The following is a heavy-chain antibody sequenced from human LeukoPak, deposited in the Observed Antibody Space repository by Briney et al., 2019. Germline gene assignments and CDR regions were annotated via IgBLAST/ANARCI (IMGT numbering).Heavy chain of an antibody. CDR2: IYHSGNT. CDR3: ARAGYGDSDFDY. V-gene: IGHV4-38-2*02. CDR1: GYSISTSYY. J-gene: IGHJ4*02. D-gene: IGHD4-17*01. Sequence: SETLSLTCTVSGYSISTSYYWGWIRQPPGKGLEWIGSIYHSGNTYYNPSLKSRVTISVDTSKNQFSLKLNSVTAADTAVYYCARAGYGDSDFDYWGQGTLVTISS.